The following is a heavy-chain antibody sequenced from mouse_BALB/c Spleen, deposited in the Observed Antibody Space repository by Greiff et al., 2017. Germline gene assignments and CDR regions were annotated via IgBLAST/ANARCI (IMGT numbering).Heavy chain of an antibody. V-gene: IGHV1S81*02. CDR1: GYTFTSYY. Sequence: QVQLQQPGAELVKPGASVKLSCKASGYTFTSYYMYWVKQRPGQGLEWIGGINPSNGGTNFNEKFKSKATLTVDKSSSTAYMQLSSLTSEDSAVYYCARRDINYGNYGFDYWGQGTLVTVSA. J-gene: IGHJ3*01. CDR2: INPSNGGT. CDR3: ARRDINYGNYGFDY. D-gene: IGHD2-1*01.